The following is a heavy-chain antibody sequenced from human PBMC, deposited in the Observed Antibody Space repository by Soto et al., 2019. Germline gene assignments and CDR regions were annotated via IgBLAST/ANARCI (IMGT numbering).Heavy chain of an antibody. V-gene: IGHV1-18*01. CDR2: KSGYDGNS. D-gene: IGHD6-19*01. J-gene: IGHJ5*02. Sequence: QGLLEQSGAEVKYPGASVTLSCKASGYTFTSFGISWVRQAPGRGLEWMGWKSGYDGNSKYAQKFQGRLTLTTDTVTATAYMELRHLRSDDTAVYYCARSGAVAGSAVGWVDPWGQGTQVTVS. CDR1: GYTFTSFG. CDR3: ARSGAVAGSAVGWVDP.